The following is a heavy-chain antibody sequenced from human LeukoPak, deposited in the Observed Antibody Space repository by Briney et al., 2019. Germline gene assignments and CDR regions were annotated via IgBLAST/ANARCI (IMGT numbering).Heavy chain of an antibody. D-gene: IGHD6-25*01. CDR1: GGSVSSGDYY. CDR2: IYYSGST. V-gene: IGHV4-30-4*02. J-gene: IGHJ6*02. Sequence: SGSLSLTCTVSGGSVSSGDYYWSWIRQPPGKGLEWIGYIYYSGSTYYNPSLKSRVTISVDTSKNQFSLKLSSVTAADTAVYYCARVKAQAARYYGMDVWGQGTTVTV. CDR3: ARVKAQAARYYGMDV.